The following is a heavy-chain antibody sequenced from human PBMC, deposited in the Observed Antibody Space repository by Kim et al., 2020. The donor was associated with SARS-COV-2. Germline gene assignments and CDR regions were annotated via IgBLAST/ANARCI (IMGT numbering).Heavy chain of an antibody. J-gene: IGHJ4*02. Sequence: VEGRFTISRENSKNTLYLQMNSLRAEDTAVYYCARGTYSSGWYGGYYFDYWGQGTLVTVSS. V-gene: IGHV3-66*01. CDR3: ARGTYSSGWYGGYYFDY. D-gene: IGHD6-19*01.